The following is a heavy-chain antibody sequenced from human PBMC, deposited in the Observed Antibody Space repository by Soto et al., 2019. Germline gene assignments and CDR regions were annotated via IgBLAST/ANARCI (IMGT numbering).Heavy chain of an antibody. V-gene: IGHV3-21*01. Sequence: PGGSLRLSCAAYGFTFSSYSMYWVRPAPGKGLAWDLSISCSSRYIYHADSVKGRFTISRDNAKNSLYLQMNSLRAEDTAVYYCARDLAAAVQYWGQGALGTVS. CDR3: ARDLAAAVQY. J-gene: IGHJ4*02. D-gene: IGHD6-13*01. CDR1: GFTFSSYS. CDR2: ISCSSRYI.